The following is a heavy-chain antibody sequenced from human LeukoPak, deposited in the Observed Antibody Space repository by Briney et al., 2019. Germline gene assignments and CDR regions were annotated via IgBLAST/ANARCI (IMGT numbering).Heavy chain of an antibody. CDR3: ARSGGVLGYYYYYMDV. J-gene: IGHJ6*03. D-gene: IGHD4/OR15-4a*01. Sequence: GGSLRLSCAASGFTFSNYGMHWVRQAPGKGLEWVGFIRYDGRNKYYADFVKGRFTISRDNSKNTLYLQMNSLRAEDTAVYYCARSGGVLGYYYYYMDVWGKGTTVTISS. CDR1: GFTFSNYG. V-gene: IGHV3-30*02. CDR2: IRYDGRNK.